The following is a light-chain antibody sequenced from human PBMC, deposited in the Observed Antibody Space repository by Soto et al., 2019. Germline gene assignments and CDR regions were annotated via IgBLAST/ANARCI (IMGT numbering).Light chain of an antibody. Sequence: EIVLTQSPATLSLSPGERATLSCRASQSVSSYLAWYQQKPGQAPRLLISDASNRATGIPARFSGSGSGTDFTLTISSLEPEDFAVYYCQQRSNWPPGFGGGTKVEIK. V-gene: IGKV3-11*01. CDR2: DAS. CDR1: QSVSSY. J-gene: IGKJ4*01. CDR3: QQRSNWPPG.